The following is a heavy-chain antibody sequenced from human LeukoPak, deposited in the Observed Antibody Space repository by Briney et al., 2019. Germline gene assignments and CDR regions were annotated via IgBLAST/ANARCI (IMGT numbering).Heavy chain of an antibody. CDR2: IYFSGTS. CDR1: GDSINAYY. J-gene: IGHJ4*02. CDR3: ARYSYGGFYFDY. V-gene: IGHV4-59*08. Sequence: SPSETLSLTCTVSGDSINAYYWGWIRQPPGKGLEWIGYIYFSGTSKYNPSLESRVTISVDTSKNQFSLKLSSVTAADTAVYYCARYSYGGFYFDYWGQGTLVTVSS. D-gene: IGHD5-18*01.